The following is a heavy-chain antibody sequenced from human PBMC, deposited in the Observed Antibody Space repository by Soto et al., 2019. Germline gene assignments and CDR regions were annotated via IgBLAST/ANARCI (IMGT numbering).Heavy chain of an antibody. D-gene: IGHD3-3*01. V-gene: IGHV3-21*01. CDR1: GFTFSSYS. CDR3: ERVGAVIPHLNWLDP. Sequence: SLRLSCAVSGFTFSSYSMNWVRQAPGKGLEWVSSIGGSGGYIYYADSVKGRFTISRDNTKNSLYLQMNSLRAEDTALYYCERVGAVIPHLNWLDPCGQGPLVTVSS. CDR2: IGGSGGYI. J-gene: IGHJ5*02.